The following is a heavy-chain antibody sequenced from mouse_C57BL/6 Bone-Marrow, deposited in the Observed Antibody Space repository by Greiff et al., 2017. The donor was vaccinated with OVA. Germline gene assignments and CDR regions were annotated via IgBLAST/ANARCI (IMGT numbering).Heavy chain of an antibody. CDR2: ISSGGSYT. CDR3: ARLAYYDYDDYAMDY. Sequence: EVMLVESGGDLVKPGGSLKLSCAASGFTFSSYGMSWVRQTPDKRLEWVATISSGGSYTYYPDSVKGRFTISRDNAKNTLYLQMSSLKSEDTAMYYCARLAYYDYDDYAMDYWGQGTSVTVSS. J-gene: IGHJ4*01. CDR1: GFTFSSYG. D-gene: IGHD2-4*01. V-gene: IGHV5-6*01.